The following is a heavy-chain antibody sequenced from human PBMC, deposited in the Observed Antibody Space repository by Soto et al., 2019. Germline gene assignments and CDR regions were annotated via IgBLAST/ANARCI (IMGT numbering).Heavy chain of an antibody. CDR1: GFSMSNHA. V-gene: IGHV3-23*05. CDR3: AREPKPFWTGYSDL. J-gene: IGHJ4*02. CDR2: ISSTGSKT. D-gene: IGHD3-3*01. Sequence: EARLLESGGGLVQPGGSLRLSCVVSGFSMSNHALTWVRQAPGKGLEWVSSISSTGSKTYYADSIKGRFTISRDNSKNTVFLQMNSLRPDDMAFYFCAREPKPFWTGYSDLWGQGTLVTVSS.